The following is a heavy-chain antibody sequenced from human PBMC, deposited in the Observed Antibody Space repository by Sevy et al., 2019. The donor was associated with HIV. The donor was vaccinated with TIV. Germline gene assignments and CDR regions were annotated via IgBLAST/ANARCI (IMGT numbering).Heavy chain of an antibody. CDR2: ISGSGGST. V-gene: IGHV3-23*01. J-gene: IGHJ5*02. CDR3: AKGVNNWNDVAWFDP. D-gene: IGHD1-1*01. CDR1: GFTFSSYA. Sequence: GGSLRLSCAASGFTFSSYAMSWVRQAPGKGLEWVSAISGSGGSTYYADSVKGRFTISRDNSKNTLYLQMNSLRAEDTAVYYCAKGVNNWNDVAWFDPWGQGTLVTVSS.